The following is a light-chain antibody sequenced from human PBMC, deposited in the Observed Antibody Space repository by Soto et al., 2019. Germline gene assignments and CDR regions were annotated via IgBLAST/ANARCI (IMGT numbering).Light chain of an antibody. CDR2: GNS. Sequence: VLTHPPSVSGAPGQRVTISCTGSSSNIGAGYDVHWYQQLPGTAPKLLIYGNSNRPSGVPDRFSGSKSGTSASLAITGLQAEDEADYYCQSYDSSLSGVFGTGTKV. CDR3: QSYDSSLSGV. CDR1: SSNIGAGYD. V-gene: IGLV1-40*01. J-gene: IGLJ1*01.